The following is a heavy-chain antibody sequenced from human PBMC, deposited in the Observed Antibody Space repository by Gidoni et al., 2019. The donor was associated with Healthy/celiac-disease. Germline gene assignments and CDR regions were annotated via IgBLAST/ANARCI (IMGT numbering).Heavy chain of an antibody. V-gene: IGHV3-30*18. Sequence: VRQAPGKGLEWVAVISYDGSNKYYADSVKGRFTISRDNSKNTLYLQMNSLRAEDTAVYYCAKELRYFDWLPHFDYWGQGTLVTVSS. CDR2: ISYDGSNK. D-gene: IGHD3-9*01. J-gene: IGHJ4*02. CDR3: AKELRYFDWLPHFDY.